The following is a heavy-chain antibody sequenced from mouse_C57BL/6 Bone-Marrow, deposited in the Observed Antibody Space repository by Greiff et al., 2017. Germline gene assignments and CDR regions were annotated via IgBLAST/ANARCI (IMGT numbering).Heavy chain of an antibody. CDR1: GYAFSSSW. Sequence: VMLVESGPELVKPGASVKISCKASGYAFSSSWMNWVKQRPGKGLEWIGRIYPGDGDTNYNGKFKGKATLTADKSSSTAYMQLSSLTSEDSAVYFCARLDYFWYFDVWGTGTTVTVSS. CDR2: IYPGDGDT. J-gene: IGHJ1*03. D-gene: IGHD2-13*01. V-gene: IGHV1-82*01. CDR3: ARLDYFWYFDV.